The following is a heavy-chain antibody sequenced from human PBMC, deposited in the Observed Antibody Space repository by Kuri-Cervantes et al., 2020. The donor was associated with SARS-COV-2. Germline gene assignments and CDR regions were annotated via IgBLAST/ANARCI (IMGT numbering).Heavy chain of an antibody. CDR2: LSFDGNND. D-gene: IGHD2-15*01. V-gene: IGHV3-30-3*01. CDR3: ARERGAEAGGFDN. CDR1: GFFFGAYS. J-gene: IGHJ3*02. Sequence: GESLKISCAASGFFFGAYSMHWVRQAPGKGLEWVAGLSFDGNNDYYTQSVKGRFTISRDNSNNPLFLHMDSLRGDDTAVYYCARERGAEAGGFDNWGQGTMVTVSS.